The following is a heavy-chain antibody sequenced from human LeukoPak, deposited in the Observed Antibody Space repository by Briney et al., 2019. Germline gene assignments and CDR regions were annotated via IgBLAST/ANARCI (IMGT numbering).Heavy chain of an antibody. Sequence: GGSLRLSCTAPGFTFNNYAMQWVRQAPGKGLEWVAVISSDGGTKFYADSVKGRFTVSRDNSKNTVYLQMNSLRTEDTSVYYCAKDGGSAVAGSFDYWGQGTLVSVSS. CDR1: GFTFNNYA. V-gene: IGHV3-30-3*01. CDR2: ISSDGGTK. CDR3: AKDGGSAVAGSFDY. D-gene: IGHD6-19*01. J-gene: IGHJ4*02.